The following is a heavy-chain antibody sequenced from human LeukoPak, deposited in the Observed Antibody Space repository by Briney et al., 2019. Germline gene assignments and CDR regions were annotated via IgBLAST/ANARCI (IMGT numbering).Heavy chain of an antibody. Sequence: SETLSLTCAVYGGSFSGYYWSWIRQPPGKGLEWIGEINHSGSTNYNPSLKSRVTISVDTSKNQFSLKLSSVTAADTAVYYCARGVGDYVWGSYRPDEYYFDYSGQGTLVTVSS. CDR1: GGSFSGYY. CDR3: ARGVGDYVWGSYRPDEYYFDY. D-gene: IGHD3-16*02. CDR2: INHSGST. V-gene: IGHV4-34*01. J-gene: IGHJ4*02.